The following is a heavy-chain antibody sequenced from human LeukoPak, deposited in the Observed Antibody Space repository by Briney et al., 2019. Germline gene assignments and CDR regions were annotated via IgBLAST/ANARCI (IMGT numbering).Heavy chain of an antibody. CDR1: GGSISSSY. CDR2: IYYSGST. J-gene: IGHJ3*02. D-gene: IGHD3-22*01. Sequence: PSETLSLTCSVSGGSISSSYWSWIRDPPGKGLEWIGYIYYSGSTNYNPSLERRVTISLDTSKNQFSLKLRSVTAADTAVYYCARKGYYDGSGFYPDAFDIWGQGTMVTVSS. V-gene: IGHV4-59*08. CDR3: ARKGYYDGSGFYPDAFDI.